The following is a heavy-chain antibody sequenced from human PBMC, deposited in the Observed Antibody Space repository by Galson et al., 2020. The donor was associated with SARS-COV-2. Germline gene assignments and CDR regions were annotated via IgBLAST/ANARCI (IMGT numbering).Heavy chain of an antibody. CDR1: GTSISSGYYS. CDR2: IPHSGGT. D-gene: IGHD4-17*01. V-gene: IGHV4-30-2*01. J-gene: IGHJ3*02. Sequence: SETLSLTCAVYGTSISSGYYSWNWIRQPPGKGLEWIGYIPHSGGTYYNPSLKSRVTISGDRSKNQFSLRLSSVTAADTAVYYCARLHYGEYAPEAFDIWGPGTRVTVAS. CDR3: ARLHYGEYAPEAFDI.